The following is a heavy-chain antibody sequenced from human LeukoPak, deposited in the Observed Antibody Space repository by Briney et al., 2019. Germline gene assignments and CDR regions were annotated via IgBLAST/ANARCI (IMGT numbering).Heavy chain of an antibody. CDR1: GGLISGTIYY. CDR2: MYYNGIT. D-gene: IGHD6-19*01. CDR3: ARQPVVNRGAVASTFDY. Sequence: SETLSLTCSVSGGLISGTIYYWPWLRQPPGKGLEGIGCMYYNGITYYNASVRSRASISVDTYQNQFSLRLNSLNAADTAVYICARQPVVNRGAVASTFDYWGQGTLVTVSS. J-gene: IGHJ4*02. V-gene: IGHV4-39*01.